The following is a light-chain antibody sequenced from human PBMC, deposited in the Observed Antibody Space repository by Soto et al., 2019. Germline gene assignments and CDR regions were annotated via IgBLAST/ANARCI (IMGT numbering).Light chain of an antibody. V-gene: IGKV1-27*01. Sequence: DIEMTQSPTSLSASVGDRVTITCRASQGIRNYVACYQHKPGKAPKLLIYAASTLQSGVPSRSSGSGSGTDFSLTINSLQPEDVATYSCQKYSSVPVFGPGTKVEIK. CDR2: AAS. CDR1: QGIRNY. J-gene: IGKJ3*01. CDR3: QKYSSVPV.